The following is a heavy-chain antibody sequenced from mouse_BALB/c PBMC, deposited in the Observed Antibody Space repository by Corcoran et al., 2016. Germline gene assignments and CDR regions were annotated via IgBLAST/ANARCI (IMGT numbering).Heavy chain of an antibody. CDR3: ARGDYGGRFAY. Sequence: EVQQQQFGAELVKPRGSVKISCKASGYTLTDYNMDWVKQSHGKSLEGIGDINPNNDSTSYNQKFKGKATFTVDKSSSTAYMELRSLTSEDTAVYYCARGDYGGRFAYWGQGTLVTVSA. D-gene: IGHD1-1*01. V-gene: IGHV1-18*01. CDR1: GYTLTDYN. CDR2: INPNNDST. J-gene: IGHJ3*01.